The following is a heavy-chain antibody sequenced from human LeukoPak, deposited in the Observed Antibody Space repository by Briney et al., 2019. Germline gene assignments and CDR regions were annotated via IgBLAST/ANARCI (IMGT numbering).Heavy chain of an antibody. CDR2: IIPILDIS. V-gene: IGHV1-69*04. CDR1: GGTFSNYA. CDR3: ARAGCGGDCFYYFDY. D-gene: IGHD2-21*02. J-gene: IGHJ4*02. Sequence: SVKVSCKASGGTFSNYAVSWVRQAPGQGLEWMGRIIPILDISNYAQMFQGRVTITVDKSTNTAYMELSSLRSEDTAVYYCARAGCGGDCFYYFDYWGQGTLVTVSS.